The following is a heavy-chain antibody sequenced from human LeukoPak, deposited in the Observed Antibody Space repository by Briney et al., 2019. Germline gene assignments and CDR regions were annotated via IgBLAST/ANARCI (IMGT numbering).Heavy chain of an antibody. V-gene: IGHV1-69*05. D-gene: IGHD3-10*01. CDR1: GGTFSSYA. Sequence: SVKVSCKASGGTFSSYAISWVRQAPGQGLEWMGGIIPIFGTANYAQKFQGRVTITTDESTSTAYMELSSLRSEDTAVYYCARAGERYYGSGSYPVYYYYYMDVWGKGTTVTVSS. CDR2: IIPIFGTA. J-gene: IGHJ6*03. CDR3: ARAGERYYGSGSYPVYYYYYMDV.